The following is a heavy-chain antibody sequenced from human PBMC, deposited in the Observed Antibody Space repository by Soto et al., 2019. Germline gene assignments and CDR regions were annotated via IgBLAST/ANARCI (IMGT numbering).Heavy chain of an antibody. CDR3: ARERVTPASNFEF. J-gene: IGHJ4*02. Sequence: PSETLSLTCNVSGASVSSGSHYWSWIRQPPGKGLEWIGHIYFSGSTKYNPSLKSRVTISVDMSKNQFSLRVISVTAADTAVYYCARERVTPASNFEFWGQGTLVTVSS. D-gene: IGHD2-2*01. CDR2: IYFSGST. CDR1: GASVSSGSHY. V-gene: IGHV4-61*01.